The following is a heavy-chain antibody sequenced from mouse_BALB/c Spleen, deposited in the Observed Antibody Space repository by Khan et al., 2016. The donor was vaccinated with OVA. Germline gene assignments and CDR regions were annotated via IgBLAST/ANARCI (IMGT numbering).Heavy chain of an antibody. V-gene: IGHV1-18*01. Sequence: MQLQQSGPELVKPGASMKISCKASGYSFTDYTMNWVKQNHGKNLEWIGLINPYNDVSIYNQKFKGKTTLTVDKSSSTAYMELLSLTSEDSAVYYCTRGNWDSWGQGTTLTVSS. CDR1: GYSFTDYT. CDR2: INPYNDVS. J-gene: IGHJ2*01. CDR3: TRGNWDS.